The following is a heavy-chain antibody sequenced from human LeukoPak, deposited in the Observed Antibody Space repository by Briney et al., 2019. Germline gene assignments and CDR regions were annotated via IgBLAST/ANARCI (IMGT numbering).Heavy chain of an antibody. J-gene: IGHJ5*02. CDR1: GYTFTGYY. CDR3: ASLEPGIAVADWFDP. V-gene: IGHV1-2*02. D-gene: IGHD6-19*01. Sequence: ASVKVSCKASGYTFTGYYMHWVRQAPGQGLEWMGWINPNSGGTNYAQKFQGRVTMTRDTSISTAYMELSRLRSDDTAVYYCASLEPGIAVADWFDPWGQGTLVTVSS. CDR2: INPNSGGT.